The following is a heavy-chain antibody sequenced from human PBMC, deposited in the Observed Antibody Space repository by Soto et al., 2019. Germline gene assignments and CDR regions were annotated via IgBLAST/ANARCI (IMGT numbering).Heavy chain of an antibody. V-gene: IGHV1-69*01. J-gene: IGHJ5*02. CDR1: GGTFSSYA. Sequence: QVQLVQSGAEVKKPGSSVKVSCKASGGTFSSYAISWVRQAPGQGLAWMGGIIPIFGTANYAQKFQGRVTTTADDSTSTAYMALGSLRSEDRDVYYCARCPREYDYDSSGYYSYNWFAPWGQGTVVTVSS. CDR3: ARCPREYDYDSSGYYSYNWFAP. CDR2: IIPIFGTA. D-gene: IGHD3-22*01.